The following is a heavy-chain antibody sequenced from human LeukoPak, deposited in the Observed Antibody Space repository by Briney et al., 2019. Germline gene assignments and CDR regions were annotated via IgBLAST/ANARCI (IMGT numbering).Heavy chain of an antibody. CDR3: VRARGISAAVHY. J-gene: IGHJ4*02. CDR2: IYYTGTT. D-gene: IGHD6-13*01. CDR1: GGSINSYY. V-gene: IGHV4-59*01. Sequence: SETLSLTCSVSGGSINSYYWTWIRQPPGKGLEWIGYIYYTGTTNYNPSLESRVTMSVDTSKNQFSLKLSSVTAADTAVYYCVRARGISAAVHYWGQGTLVTVSS.